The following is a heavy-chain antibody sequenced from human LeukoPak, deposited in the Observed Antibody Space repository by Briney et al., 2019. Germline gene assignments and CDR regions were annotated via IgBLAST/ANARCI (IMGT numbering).Heavy chain of an antibody. CDR2: IYYSGST. CDR3: ARGLFGYCSITSCYRWFDP. J-gene: IGHJ5*02. D-gene: IGHD2-2*03. Sequence: SETLSLTCTVSGGSIGSGDYYWSWIRQPPGKGLEWIGYIYYSGSTYYNPSLKSRITISVNTSKSQFSLKLSSVTAADTAVYYCARGLFGYCSITSCYRWFDPWGQGTLVTVSS. CDR1: GGSIGSGDYY. V-gene: IGHV4-30-4*08.